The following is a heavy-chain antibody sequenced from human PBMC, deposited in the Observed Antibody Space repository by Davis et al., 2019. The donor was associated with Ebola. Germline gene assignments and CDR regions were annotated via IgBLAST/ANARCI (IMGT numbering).Heavy chain of an antibody. J-gene: IGHJ2*01. CDR1: GGSISSSSYY. CDR2: IYYSGST. CDR3: ARLPDIVVVPATTPSGYFDL. Sequence: PSETLSLTCTVSGGSISSSSYYWGWIRQPPGKGLEWIGSIYYSGSTYYNPSLKSRVTISVDTSKNQFSLKLSSVTAADTAVYYCARLPDIVVVPATTPSGYFDLWGRGTLVTVSS. V-gene: IGHV4-39*07. D-gene: IGHD2-2*01.